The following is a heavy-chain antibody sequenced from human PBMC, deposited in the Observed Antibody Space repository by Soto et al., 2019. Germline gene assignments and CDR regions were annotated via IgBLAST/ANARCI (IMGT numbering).Heavy chain of an antibody. Sequence: SETLSLTCGVYGGSFNAHYWSWIRQPPGKGLEWIGEISHSGSPNYNPSLKSRLTISVDTSKNQFSLTLSSVTAADTAVYYCARGRGGYSYGGLDYWGQGTLVTV. CDR2: ISHSGSP. V-gene: IGHV4-34*01. D-gene: IGHD5-18*01. J-gene: IGHJ4*02. CDR1: GGSFNAHY. CDR3: ARGRGGYSYGGLDY.